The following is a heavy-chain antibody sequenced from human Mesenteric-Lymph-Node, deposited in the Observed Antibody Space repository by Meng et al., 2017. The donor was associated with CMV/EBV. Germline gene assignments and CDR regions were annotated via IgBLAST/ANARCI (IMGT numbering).Heavy chain of an antibody. CDR2: INPNSGGT. D-gene: IGHD3-10*01. CDR1: YY. J-gene: IGHJ4*02. Sequence: YYMHWVRQAPGQGLEWMGWINPNSGGTNYAQKFQGWVTMTRDTSISTAYMELSRLRSDDTAVYYCAREYYYGSGSYYKGGDLYYFDYWGQGALVTVSS. V-gene: IGHV1-2*04. CDR3: AREYYYGSGSYYKGGDLYYFDY.